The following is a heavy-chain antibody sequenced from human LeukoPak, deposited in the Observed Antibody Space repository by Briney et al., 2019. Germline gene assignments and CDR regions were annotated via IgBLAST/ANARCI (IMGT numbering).Heavy chain of an antibody. CDR2: MCGSAGCT. CDR1: GFTFNIYP. V-gene: IGHV3-23*01. J-gene: IGHJ5*02. D-gene: IGHD2-2*01. Sequence: GGSLRLSCAAYGFTFNIYPMSWVRLAPGNGLQWVASMCGSAGCTYYADSVKGRFTSSRDNSKNTLYLQMNSLRAEDTAIYYCARGPDRPRSSAHMNWFDPWGQGTLVTVSS. CDR3: ARGPDRPRSSAHMNWFDP.